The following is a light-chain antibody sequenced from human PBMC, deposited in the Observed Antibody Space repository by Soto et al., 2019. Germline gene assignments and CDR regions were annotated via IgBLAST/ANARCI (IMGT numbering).Light chain of an antibody. CDR3: SSYGASSTL. CDR1: SSDIGLYTH. J-gene: IGLJ2*01. CDR2: DVS. Sequence: QPVLTQPASVSGSPGQSITIPCTGSSSDIGLYTHVSWYQQHPGKAPKLLIYDVSYRPSGISDRFSGSKSGNTASLTISGLQPEDEADYYCSSYGASSTLFGGGTKLTVL. V-gene: IGLV2-14*03.